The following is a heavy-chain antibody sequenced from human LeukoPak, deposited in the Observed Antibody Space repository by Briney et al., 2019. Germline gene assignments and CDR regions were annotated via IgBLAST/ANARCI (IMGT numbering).Heavy chain of an antibody. V-gene: IGHV3-33*01. CDR2: IWYDGSKT. Sequence: GGSLRLSCAASGFTFSNFFMHWVRQAPGKGLEWVALIWYDGSKTYYVDSVKGRFTISRDNSKDTVYLQMNSLRAEDTAVYHCARARLGTVTGYHFDYWGQGTLVTVSS. J-gene: IGHJ4*02. CDR3: ARARLGTVTGYHFDY. D-gene: IGHD3-9*01. CDR1: GFTFSNFF.